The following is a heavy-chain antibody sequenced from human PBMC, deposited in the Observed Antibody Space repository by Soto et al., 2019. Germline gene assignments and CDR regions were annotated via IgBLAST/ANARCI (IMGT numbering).Heavy chain of an antibody. V-gene: IGHV3-53*01. D-gene: IGHD5-12*01. Sequence: WWSLRLSCSASVFTVSSNYMSWFRQAPGKGLEWVSVIYSGGSTYYADSVKGRFTISRDNSKNTLYLQMNSLRAEDTAVYYCARGDGYNPSFDYWGQGTLVTVSS. CDR2: IYSGGST. J-gene: IGHJ4*02. CDR3: ARGDGYNPSFDY. CDR1: VFTVSSNY.